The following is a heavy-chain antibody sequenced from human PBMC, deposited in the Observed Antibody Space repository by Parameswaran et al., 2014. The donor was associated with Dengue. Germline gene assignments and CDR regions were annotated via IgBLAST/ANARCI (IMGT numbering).Heavy chain of an antibody. J-gene: IGHJ4*02. D-gene: IGHD5-18*01. Sequence: VRQAPGKGLEWVAVISYDVNIKYYADSVEGRFTISRDDSKNTLHLQMNSLRTEDTAVYYCVRDGYSFWGQGTLVTVSS. CDR2: ISYDVNIK. V-gene: IGHV3-30-3*01. CDR3: VRDGYSF.